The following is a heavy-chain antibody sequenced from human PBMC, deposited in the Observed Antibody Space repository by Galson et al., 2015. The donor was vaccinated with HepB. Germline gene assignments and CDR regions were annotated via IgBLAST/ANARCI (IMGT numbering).Heavy chain of an antibody. CDR2: ISSSSSYI. Sequence: SLRLSCAASGFTFSSYSMNWVRQAPGKGLEWVSSISSSSSYIYYADSVKGRFTISRDNAKNSLYLQMNSLRAEDTAVYYCARGFDDFWSGYSDWGQGTLVTVSS. J-gene: IGHJ4*02. CDR3: ARGFDDFWSGYSD. V-gene: IGHV3-21*01. CDR1: GFTFSSYS. D-gene: IGHD3-3*01.